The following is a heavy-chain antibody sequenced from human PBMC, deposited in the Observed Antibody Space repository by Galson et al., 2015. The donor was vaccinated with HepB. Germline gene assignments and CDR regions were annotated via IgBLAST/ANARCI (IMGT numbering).Heavy chain of an antibody. CDR1: GFTFSSYS. J-gene: IGHJ3*02. CDR2: ISSSSSTI. CDR3: ARDPSITMIVVVQGAAFDI. D-gene: IGHD3-22*01. V-gene: IGHV3-48*01. Sequence: SLRLSCAASGFTFSSYSMNWVRQAPGKGLEWVSYISSSSSTIYYADSVKGRFTISRDNAKNSLYLQMNSLRAEDTAVYYCARDPSITMIVVVQGAAFDIWGQGTMVTVSS.